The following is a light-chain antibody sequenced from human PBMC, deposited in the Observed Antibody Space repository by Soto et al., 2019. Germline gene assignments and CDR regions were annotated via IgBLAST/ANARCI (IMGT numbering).Light chain of an antibody. CDR3: TSYTITSPYV. J-gene: IGLJ1*01. V-gene: IGLV2-14*01. CDR2: EAT. Sequence: QSVLTQPASMSWSPGQSITISCTGTSSDIGRYNFVSWYQHHPGKAPKLIIYEATKRPSGVSYRFSGSKSGNTASLTISGLQAEDEADYYCTSYTITSPYVFGTGTKLTVL. CDR1: SSDIGRYNF.